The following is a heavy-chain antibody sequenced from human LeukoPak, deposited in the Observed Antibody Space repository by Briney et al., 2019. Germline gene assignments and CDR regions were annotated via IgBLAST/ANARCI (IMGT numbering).Heavy chain of an antibody. V-gene: IGHV3-30*03. CDR3: ASSPYDFWSGYYTSY. CDR2: ISYDGSNK. Sequence: GGSLRLSCAASGFTFSSYGMHWVRQAPGKGLEWVAVISYDGSNKYCADSVKGRFTISRDNSKNTLYLQMDSLRAEDTAVYYCASSPYDFWSGYYTSYWGQGTLVTVSS. D-gene: IGHD3-3*01. J-gene: IGHJ4*02. CDR1: GFTFSSYG.